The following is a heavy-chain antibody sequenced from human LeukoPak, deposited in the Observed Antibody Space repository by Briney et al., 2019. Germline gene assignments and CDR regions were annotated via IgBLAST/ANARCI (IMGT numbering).Heavy chain of an antibody. Sequence: SGTLSLTCTVSGGSISSRSYFWGWIRQPPGKGPEWIGSIYYSGSTYYNPSLKSRVTISVDTSKNQFSLRLSSVTAADTAVYYCARENNHLTWFDPWGQGTLVTVSS. CDR2: IYYSGST. V-gene: IGHV4-39*01. J-gene: IGHJ5*02. CDR1: GGSISSRSYF. CDR3: ARENNHLTWFDP.